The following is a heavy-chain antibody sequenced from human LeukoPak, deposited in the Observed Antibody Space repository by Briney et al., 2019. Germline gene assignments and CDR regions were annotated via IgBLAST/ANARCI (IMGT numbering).Heavy chain of an antibody. CDR3: ARDEASTYNWFDP. CDR2: ISSSSTYI. V-gene: IGHV3-21*01. CDR1: GFTFSNYS. Sequence: GGSLRLSCAASGFTFSNYSMNWVRQAPGKGLEWVSSISSSSTYIYYADSVRGRFTISRDNAKNSLYLQMNSLRAEDTAVYYCARDEASTYNWFDPWGQGTLVTVSS. J-gene: IGHJ5*02.